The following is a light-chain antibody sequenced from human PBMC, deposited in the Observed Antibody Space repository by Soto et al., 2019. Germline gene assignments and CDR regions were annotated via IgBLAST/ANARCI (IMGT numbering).Light chain of an antibody. CDR2: EVS. Sequence: QSVLTQPASVSGSPGQSITISCTGTSSDVGAYIYVSWYQQLPGKAPKLIIYEVSNRPSGVSDRFSGSKSGNTASLTISGLQAEDEAEYYCSSHTVDSPRFGTGTKV. CDR1: SSDVGAYIY. CDR3: SSHTVDSPR. J-gene: IGLJ1*01. V-gene: IGLV2-14*03.